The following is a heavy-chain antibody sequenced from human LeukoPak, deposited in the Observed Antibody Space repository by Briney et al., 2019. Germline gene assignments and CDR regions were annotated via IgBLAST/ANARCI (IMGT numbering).Heavy chain of an antibody. D-gene: IGHD2-2*01. CDR1: GYSISSGHY. Sequence: SETLSLTCDVSGYSISSGHYWGWIRQSPVKGLECIASMYNSGSTYFKSSLKSRVTISLDTPKNQFSLTLNSVTAADTAVYYCARHVYGRHQLQAYHFDYWGQGILVTVSS. CDR3: ARHVYGRHQLQAYHFDY. J-gene: IGHJ4*02. V-gene: IGHV4-38-2*01. CDR2: MYNSGST.